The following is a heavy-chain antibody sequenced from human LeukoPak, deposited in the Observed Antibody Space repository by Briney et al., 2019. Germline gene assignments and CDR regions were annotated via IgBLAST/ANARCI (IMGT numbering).Heavy chain of an antibody. D-gene: IGHD6-19*01. CDR1: GFTFSSYA. CDR3: AKDLSSGWYVPDAFDI. Sequence: GSLRLSCAASGFTFSSYAMSWVRQAPGRGLEWVSAISGSGGSTYYADSVKGRFTISRDNFKNTLYLQMNSLRAEDTAVYYCAKDLSSGWYVPDAFDIWGQGTMVTVSS. V-gene: IGHV3-23*01. CDR2: ISGSGGST. J-gene: IGHJ3*02.